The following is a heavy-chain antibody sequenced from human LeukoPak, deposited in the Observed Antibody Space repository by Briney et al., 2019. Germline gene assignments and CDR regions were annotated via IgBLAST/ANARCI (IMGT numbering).Heavy chain of an antibody. CDR1: GFTFSSYG. Sequence: PGGSLRLSCAASGFTFSSYGMNWVRQAPGKGLEWVSSISSSSSYIYYADSVKGRFTISRDNAKNSLYLQMNSLRAEDTAVYYCARDSSGWYRLDYWGQGTLVTVSS. CDR3: ARDSSGWYRLDY. CDR2: ISSSSSYI. V-gene: IGHV3-21*01. D-gene: IGHD6-19*01. J-gene: IGHJ4*02.